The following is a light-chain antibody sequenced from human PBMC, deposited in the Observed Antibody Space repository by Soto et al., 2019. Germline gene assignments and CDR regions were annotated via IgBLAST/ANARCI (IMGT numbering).Light chain of an antibody. J-gene: IGLJ3*02. V-gene: IGLV2-14*01. CDR1: SSDVGGYKY. CDR2: ECS. Sequence: QSALTQPASVSGSPGQSITISCTGTSSDVGGYKYVSWYQKHPGKAPKVIIFECSSRPSGVSNRFSGSKSGNTASLTISGLQAEDEADYYCSSYTSTSTLWLFGGGTKLTVL. CDR3: SSYTSTSTLWL.